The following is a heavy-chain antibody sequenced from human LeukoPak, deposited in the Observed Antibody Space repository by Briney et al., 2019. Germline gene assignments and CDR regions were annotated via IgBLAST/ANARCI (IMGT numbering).Heavy chain of an antibody. CDR1: GFTFITYS. D-gene: IGHD5-12*01. Sequence: PGGSLRLSCAASGFTFITYSMSWVRQAPGEGLEWVSSISSSSSSYIYYADSVKGRFTISRDNAKNSLYLQMNSLRAEDTAVYYCARDKRGYDFPTHYYYYMDVWGKGTTVTISS. CDR3: ARDKRGYDFPTHYYYYMDV. J-gene: IGHJ6*03. CDR2: ISSSSSSYI. V-gene: IGHV3-21*01.